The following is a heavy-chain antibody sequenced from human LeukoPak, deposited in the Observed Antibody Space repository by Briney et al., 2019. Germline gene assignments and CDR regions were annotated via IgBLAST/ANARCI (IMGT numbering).Heavy chain of an antibody. CDR3: AKDRDYSGSKGAFDY. CDR2: ISGSGGST. D-gene: IGHD1-26*01. CDR1: GFTFSSYA. Sequence: GGPLRLSCAASGFTFSSYAMSWVRQAPGKGLEWVSAISGSGGSTYYADSARGRFTISRDNSKNTLYLQMNTLRAEDTAVYYCAKDRDYSGSKGAFDYWGQGTLVTVSS. V-gene: IGHV3-23*01. J-gene: IGHJ4*02.